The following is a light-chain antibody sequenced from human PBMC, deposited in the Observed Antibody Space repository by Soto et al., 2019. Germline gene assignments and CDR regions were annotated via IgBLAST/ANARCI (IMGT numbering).Light chain of an antibody. Sequence: DIQMTQSPSTLSATAGDRVTITCRASQSISSWLAWYQHKPGKAPKLLIYDASNLDSGVPSRFSGSGSGTECSLPISNLQPDDCATYYCQQDENYWTFGQGTRVEIK. CDR3: QQDENYWT. J-gene: IGKJ1*01. CDR2: DAS. CDR1: QSISSW. V-gene: IGKV1-5*01.